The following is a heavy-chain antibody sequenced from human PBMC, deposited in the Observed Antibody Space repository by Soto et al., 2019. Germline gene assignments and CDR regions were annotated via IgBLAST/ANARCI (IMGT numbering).Heavy chain of an antibody. V-gene: IGHV3-23*01. J-gene: IGHJ4*02. D-gene: IGHD3-16*02. CDR1: GFTFSSYA. Sequence: GSLRLSCAASGFTFSSYAMSWVRQAPGKGLEWVSAISGSGGSTYYADSVKGRFTISRDNSKNTLYLQMNSLRAEDTAVYYCAKVHNDYIWGSYRYNYWGQGTLVTVSS. CDR3: AKVHNDYIWGSYRYNY. CDR2: ISGSGGST.